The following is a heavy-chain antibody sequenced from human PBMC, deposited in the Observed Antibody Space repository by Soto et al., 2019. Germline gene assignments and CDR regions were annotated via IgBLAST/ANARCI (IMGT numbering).Heavy chain of an antibody. CDR2: ISSSSSTI. J-gene: IGHJ4*02. CDR1: GFTFSSYS. D-gene: IGHD4-17*01. Sequence: EVQLVESGGGLVQPGGSLRLSCAASGFTFSSYSMNWVRQAPGKGLEWVSYISSSSSTIYYADSVKGRFTISRDNAKNSLYLQMNSLRAEDTAVYYCARSRPLYGDLTDYWGQGTLVTVSS. CDR3: ARSRPLYGDLTDY. V-gene: IGHV3-48*01.